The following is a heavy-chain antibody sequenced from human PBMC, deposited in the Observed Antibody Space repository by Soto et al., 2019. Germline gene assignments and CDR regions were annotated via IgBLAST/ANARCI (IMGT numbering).Heavy chain of an antibody. CDR1: GFTFSTYC. J-gene: IGHJ6*02. V-gene: IGHV3-30*18. Sequence: LRLSCAACGFTFSTYCMHWVRQAPGKGLEWVAVISYDGGNKNYADSVKGRFTISRDNSKNTLYLQMNSLRAEDTAVYYCAKDYVLEWLRYYYGMDVWGQGTTVTVSS. D-gene: IGHD3-3*01. CDR2: ISYDGGNK. CDR3: AKDYVLEWLRYYYGMDV.